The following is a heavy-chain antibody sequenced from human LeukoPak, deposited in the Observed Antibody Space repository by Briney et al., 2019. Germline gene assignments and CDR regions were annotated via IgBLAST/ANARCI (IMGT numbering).Heavy chain of an antibody. J-gene: IGHJ4*02. CDR1: GFTFSSYS. CDR3: ARDEDYDSSGYYSGYFDY. CDR2: ISSSSSYI. Sequence: GGTLSLSCAASGFTFSSYSMNWVRQAPGQGLEWVSSISSSSSYIYYADSVKGRFTISRDNAKNSLYLQMNSLRAEDTAVYYCARDEDYDSSGYYSGYFDYWGQGTLVTVSS. V-gene: IGHV3-21*01. D-gene: IGHD3-22*01.